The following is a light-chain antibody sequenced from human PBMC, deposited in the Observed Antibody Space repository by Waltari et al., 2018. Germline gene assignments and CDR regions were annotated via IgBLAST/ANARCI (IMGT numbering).Light chain of an antibody. J-gene: IGLJ3*02. V-gene: IGLV2-8*01. CDR3: SSYGGSNNLV. Sequence: ALTQPPSASGSPGQSVTIPCTGTSSNVGGHNSVSWYQQHPGKTPKVMIYEVSKRPSGVPDRFSGSKSGNTASLTVSGVQAEDEADYYCSSYGGSNNLVFGGGTKLTVL. CDR2: EVS. CDR1: SSNVGGHNS.